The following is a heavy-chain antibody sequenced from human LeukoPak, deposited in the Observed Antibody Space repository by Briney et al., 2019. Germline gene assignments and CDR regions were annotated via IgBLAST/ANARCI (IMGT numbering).Heavy chain of an antibody. CDR1: GFTFTNYG. CDR2: ISAIGSST. V-gene: IGHV3-23*01. J-gene: IGHJ4*02. Sequence: GGSLRLSCAASGFTFTNYGMSWVRLAPGKGLEWVSSISAIGSSTYYADSVKGRFTISRDNSKNTLYMQMNSLRAEDTAVYYCAKSGYNRFDYWGQGTLVTVSS. CDR3: AKSGYNRFDY. D-gene: IGHD5-24*01.